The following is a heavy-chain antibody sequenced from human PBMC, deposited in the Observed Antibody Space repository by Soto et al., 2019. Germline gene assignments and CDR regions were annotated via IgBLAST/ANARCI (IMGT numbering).Heavy chain of an antibody. CDR1: GFTFSRFA. CDR3: AKDQSKPAIFGVVTLP. J-gene: IGHJ5*02. CDR2: ISGSGQTT. D-gene: IGHD3-3*01. V-gene: IGHV3-23*01. Sequence: PGGSLRLSCAGSGFTFSRFAMSWVRQVPGKGLEWVSAISGSGQTTYYADSVKGRFTVSRDNSNNTLYLQMNSLRAEDTAVYYCAKDQSKPAIFGVVTLPWGQGTLLPVPS.